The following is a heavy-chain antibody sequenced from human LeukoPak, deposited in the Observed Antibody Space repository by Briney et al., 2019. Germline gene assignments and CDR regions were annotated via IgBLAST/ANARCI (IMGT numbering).Heavy chain of an antibody. CDR3: ARVGIAVAGTRPIDY. Sequence: ASVKVSCTASGYTFTSYGISWVRQAPGQGLEWMGWTNPNSGGTNYAQKFQGRVTMTRDTSISTAYMELSRLRSDDTAVYYCARVGIAVAGTRPIDYWGQGTLVTVSS. CDR1: GYTFTSYG. V-gene: IGHV1-2*02. J-gene: IGHJ4*02. D-gene: IGHD6-19*01. CDR2: TNPNSGGT.